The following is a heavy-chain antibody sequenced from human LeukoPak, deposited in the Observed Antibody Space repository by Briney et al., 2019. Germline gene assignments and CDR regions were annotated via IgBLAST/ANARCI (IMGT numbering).Heavy chain of an antibody. D-gene: IGHD6-19*01. CDR2: ISGSGGST. J-gene: IGHJ4*02. Sequence: GGSLRLSCAASGFTVSSNYMSWVRQAPGKGLEWVSAISGSGGSTYYADSVKGRFTISRDNSKNTLYLQMNSLRAEDTAVYYCAKDPRASGWYVQLDYWGQGTLVTVSS. V-gene: IGHV3-23*01. CDR3: AKDPRASGWYVQLDY. CDR1: GFTVSSNY.